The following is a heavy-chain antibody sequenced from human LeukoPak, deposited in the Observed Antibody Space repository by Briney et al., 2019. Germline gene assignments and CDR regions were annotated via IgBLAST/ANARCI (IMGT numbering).Heavy chain of an antibody. V-gene: IGHV4-39*01. D-gene: IGHD5-18*01. CDR2: IDYSGST. CDR1: GGSISSSSYY. J-gene: IGHJ4*02. Sequence: SETLSLTCTVSGGSISSSSYYWGWIRQPPGKGLQWIGRIDYSGSTYYNASLKSRVTISVDTSKTQFSLKLSSVTAADTAVYYCARTWIPVPFDYWGQGTLVTVSS. CDR3: ARTWIPVPFDY.